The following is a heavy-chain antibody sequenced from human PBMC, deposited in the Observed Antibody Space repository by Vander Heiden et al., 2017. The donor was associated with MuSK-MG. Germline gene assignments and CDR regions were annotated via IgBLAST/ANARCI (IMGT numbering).Heavy chain of an antibody. CDR1: GGSISSTTSF. Sequence: QLQLQESGPGLVKPSETLSLTCAVSGGSISSTTSFWGWIRQSPGKGLEWIGCIDYSGSTYYNPSLKSRVTMSVDMSKNQFSLKLSSMTAADTAVFYCARLFAEGYNPLGYFDYRGQGALVTVSS. J-gene: IGHJ4*02. D-gene: IGHD5-12*01. CDR2: IDYSGST. V-gene: IGHV4-39*01. CDR3: ARLFAEGYNPLGYFDY.